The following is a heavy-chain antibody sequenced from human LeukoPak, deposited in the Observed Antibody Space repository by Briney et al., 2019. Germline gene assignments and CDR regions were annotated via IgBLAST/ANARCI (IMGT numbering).Heavy chain of an antibody. Sequence: GRSLRLFCAASGFSFSSYAMSWVTHAPGKGLEWVSAIRDSGGSTYYADSVKGRFTISRDNSQNTLYLQMNSLSVEDTAIYYWAKAGDATSPGGSFDSWGQGTLVTVST. CDR2: IRDSGGST. CDR1: GFSFSSYA. CDR3: AKAGDATSPGGSFDS. V-gene: IGHV3-23*01. D-gene: IGHD3-16*01. J-gene: IGHJ4*02.